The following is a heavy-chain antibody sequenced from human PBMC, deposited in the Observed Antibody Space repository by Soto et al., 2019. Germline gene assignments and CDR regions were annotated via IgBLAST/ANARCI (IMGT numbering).Heavy chain of an antibody. V-gene: IGHV1-18*01. D-gene: IGHD1-1*01. J-gene: IGHJ4*02. CDR1: GYTFTSYG. Sequence: QVHLVQSGAEVKKPGASVKVSCKASGYTFTSYGTTWVRQAPGQGLEWMGWISAHNGNTDYAQKLQGRVIVTRDTSTSTAYMELRGLRSDDTAVYYCARGRYGDYWGQGALVTVSS. CDR3: ARGRYGDY. CDR2: ISAHNGNT.